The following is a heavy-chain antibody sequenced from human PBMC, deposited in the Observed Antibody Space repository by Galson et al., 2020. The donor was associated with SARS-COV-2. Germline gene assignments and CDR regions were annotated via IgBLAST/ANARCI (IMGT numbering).Heavy chain of an antibody. V-gene: IGHV4-30-4*01. J-gene: IGHJ6*02. Sequence: SETLSLTCTVSGGSISSGDYYWSWIRQPPGKGLEWIGYIYYSGSTYYNPSLKSRVTISVDTSKNQFSLKLSSVTAADTAVYYCARDATLVITTSHYYYYGMDVWGQGTTVTVSS. CDR2: IYYSGST. CDR3: ARDATLVITTSHYYYYGMDV. CDR1: GGSISSGDYY. D-gene: IGHD3-22*01.